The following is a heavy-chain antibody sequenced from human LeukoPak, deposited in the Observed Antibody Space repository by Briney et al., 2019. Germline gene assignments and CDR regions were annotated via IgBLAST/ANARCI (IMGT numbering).Heavy chain of an antibody. Sequence: VASVKVSCKASGYTFTSYDINWVRQATGQGLEWMGWMNPNSGNTNFAQKFQGSVTMTRNTSTATAYMELSSLKSEDTAVYYCARVNTYYYGSGVSRAFHMWGQGTMVTVSS. D-gene: IGHD3-10*01. V-gene: IGHV1-8*01. CDR1: GYTFTSYD. CDR2: MNPNSGNT. CDR3: ARVNTYYYGSGVSRAFHM. J-gene: IGHJ3*02.